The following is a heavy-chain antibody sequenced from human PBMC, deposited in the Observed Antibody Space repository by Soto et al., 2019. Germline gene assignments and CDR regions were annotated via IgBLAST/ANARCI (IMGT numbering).Heavy chain of an antibody. Sequence: ASVKVSCKASGYTFTSYDINWVRQATGQGLEWMGWMNPNSGNTGYAQKFQGRVTMTRNTSISTAYMELSSLRSEDTAVYYCARVPSAPYCSSTSCPIAAAPDYWGQGTLVTVSS. CDR2: MNPNSGNT. CDR1: GYTFTSYD. CDR3: ARVPSAPYCSSTSCPIAAAPDY. J-gene: IGHJ4*02. D-gene: IGHD2-2*01. V-gene: IGHV1-8*01.